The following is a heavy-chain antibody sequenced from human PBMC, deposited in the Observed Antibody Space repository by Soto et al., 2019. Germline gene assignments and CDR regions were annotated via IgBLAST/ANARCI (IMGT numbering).Heavy chain of an antibody. CDR3: PKEIVTAGGNNYFDP. Sequence: PSETLSLTCGASGGTVASSHWWRWVRQSPGGGLEWIGSVYHTGDTSFNPSLQSRVTISVDKSNNQFTLRLNSQTAADTAVYFCPKEIVTAGGNNYFDPWGPGTLVTVSS. CDR1: GGTVASSHW. J-gene: IGHJ5*02. V-gene: IGHV4-4*02. D-gene: IGHD3-16*01. CDR2: VYHTGDT.